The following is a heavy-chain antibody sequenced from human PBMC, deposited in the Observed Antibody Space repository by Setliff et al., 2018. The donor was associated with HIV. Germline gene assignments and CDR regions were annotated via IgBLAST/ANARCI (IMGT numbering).Heavy chain of an antibody. CDR2: IDPSGSRI. CDR1: SGYS. Sequence: SGYSMSWVRQVPGKGLEWVSAIDPSGSRIFYSDSVKGRFTISRDNAKNSLYLQMSSLRAEDTAVYYCARDPSAGANLYYYVDVWGKGTTVTVSS. J-gene: IGHJ6*03. CDR3: ARDPSAGANLYYYVDV. V-gene: IGHV3-21*01. D-gene: IGHD1-26*01.